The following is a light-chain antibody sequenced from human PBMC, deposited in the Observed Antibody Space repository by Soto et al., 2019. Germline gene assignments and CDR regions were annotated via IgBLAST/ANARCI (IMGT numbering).Light chain of an antibody. CDR3: QQYGSSPLT. CDR2: GAS. J-gene: IGKJ1*01. CDR1: QSVSSSY. Sequence: ERVRTQSPATLSVSPGERATLSCRASQSVSSSYLAWYQQKPGQAPRLLIYGASSRATGIPDRFSGSGSGTDFTLTISRLEPEDFAVYYCQQYGSSPLTFGQGTKVDIK. V-gene: IGKV3-20*01.